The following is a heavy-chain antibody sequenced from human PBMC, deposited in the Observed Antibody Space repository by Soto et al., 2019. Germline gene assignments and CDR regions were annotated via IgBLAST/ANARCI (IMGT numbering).Heavy chain of an antibody. Sequence: GGSLRLSCAASGFTFSSYAMHWVRQAPGKGLEWVAVISYDGSNKYYADSVKGRFTISRDNSKNTLYLQMNSLRAEDTAVYYCARAIGMGAVAGTGLDYWGQGTLVTVSS. CDR1: GFTFSSYA. CDR2: ISYDGSNK. J-gene: IGHJ4*02. V-gene: IGHV3-30-3*01. CDR3: ARAIGMGAVAGTGLDY. D-gene: IGHD6-19*01.